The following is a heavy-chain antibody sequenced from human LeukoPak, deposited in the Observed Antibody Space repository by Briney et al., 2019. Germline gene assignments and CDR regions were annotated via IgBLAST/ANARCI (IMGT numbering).Heavy chain of an antibody. Sequence: ASVKVSCKASGGTFSSYAISWVRQAPGQGLEWMGGIVPIFGTANYAQKFQGRVTITADESTSTAYMELSSLRSEDTAVYYCAKDELYGDDGAPFDYWGQGTLVTVSS. J-gene: IGHJ4*02. D-gene: IGHD4-17*01. CDR2: IVPIFGTA. V-gene: IGHV1-69*13. CDR3: AKDELYGDDGAPFDY. CDR1: GGTFSSYA.